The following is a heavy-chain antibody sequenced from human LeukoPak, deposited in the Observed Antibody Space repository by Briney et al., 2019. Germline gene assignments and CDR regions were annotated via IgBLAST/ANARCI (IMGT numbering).Heavy chain of an antibody. CDR2: ISGSGGST. D-gene: IGHD6-19*01. Sequence: GGSLRLSCVASGFTFSSYAMSWVRQAPGKGLEWVSTISGSGGSTYYADSVKGRFTVSRDNFKNTLYLQMNSLRAEDTAIYYCAKAMLVAVADFDYWGQGTLVTVSS. J-gene: IGHJ4*02. V-gene: IGHV3-23*01. CDR3: AKAMLVAVADFDY. CDR1: GFTFSSYA.